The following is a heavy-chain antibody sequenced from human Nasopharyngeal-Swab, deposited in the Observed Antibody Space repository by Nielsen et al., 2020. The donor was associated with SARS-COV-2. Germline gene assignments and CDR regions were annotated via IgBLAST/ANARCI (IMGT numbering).Heavy chain of an antibody. Sequence: GSLRLSFTVSGDSIAYSTFYWGWIRQPPGKGLEWILNIYYNGNTYQNPSLKSRLTISVDKSKNQFSLQLSSVTAADTAVYYCVRSSSWYYFDYWAQGTQVTVSS. CDR3: VRSSSWYYFDY. CDR2: IYYNGNT. CDR1: GDSIAYSTFY. J-gene: IGHJ4*02. V-gene: IGHV4-39*01. D-gene: IGHD6-13*01.